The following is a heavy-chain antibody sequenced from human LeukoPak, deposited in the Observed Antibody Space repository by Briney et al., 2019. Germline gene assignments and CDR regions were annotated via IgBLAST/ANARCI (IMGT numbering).Heavy chain of an antibody. Sequence: GGSLRLSCAASGFTFSSYWMHWVRQAPGKGLEWVSAISGSGGSTYYADSVKGRFTISRDNSKNTLYLQMNSLRAEDTAVYYCAKGSTIFGVVIVLDYWGQGTLVTVSS. CDR3: AKGSTIFGVVIVLDY. CDR2: ISGSGGST. CDR1: GFTFSSYW. V-gene: IGHV3-23*01. J-gene: IGHJ4*02. D-gene: IGHD3-3*01.